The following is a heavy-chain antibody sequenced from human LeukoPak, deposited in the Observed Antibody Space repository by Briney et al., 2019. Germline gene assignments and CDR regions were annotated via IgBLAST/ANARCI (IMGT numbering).Heavy chain of an antibody. V-gene: IGHV3-23*01. CDR1: GFTFSSYA. J-gene: IGHJ4*02. CDR2: ISGSGGST. CDR3: ASSYYYDSSGY. Sequence: GGSLRLSCAASGFTFSSYAMSWVRQAPGKGLEWVSAISGSGGSTYYADSVEGRFTISRDNSKNTLYLQMNSLRAEDTAVYYCASSYYYDSSGYWGQGTLVTVSS. D-gene: IGHD3-22*01.